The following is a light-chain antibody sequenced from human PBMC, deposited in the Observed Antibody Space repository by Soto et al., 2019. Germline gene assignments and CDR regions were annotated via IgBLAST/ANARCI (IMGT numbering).Light chain of an antibody. CDR3: SSYTTSNTGQIV. Sequence: QSALTQPASVSGSPGQSITISCTGTSSDVGGYNYVSWYQHHPGKAPKLLIYDVSNRPSGISNRFSGSKSDNTASLTISGLQPEDEADYYCSSYTTSNTGQIVFGNGTKLTVL. V-gene: IGLV2-14*03. J-gene: IGLJ1*01. CDR2: DVS. CDR1: SSDVGGYNY.